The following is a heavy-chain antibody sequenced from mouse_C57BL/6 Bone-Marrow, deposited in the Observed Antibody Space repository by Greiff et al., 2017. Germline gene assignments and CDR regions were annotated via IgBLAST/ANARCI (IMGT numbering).Heavy chain of an antibody. CDR1: GYAFSSSW. Sequence: QVQLQQSGPELVKPGASVKISCKASGYAFSSSWMNWVKQRPGKGLEWIGRIYPGDGDTNYNGKFKGKATLTADKSSSTAYMQLSSLTSEDSAVYFCARNYYGSDWYFDVGGTGTTVTVSS. D-gene: IGHD1-1*01. J-gene: IGHJ1*03. CDR3: ARNYYGSDWYFDV. CDR2: IYPGDGDT. V-gene: IGHV1-82*01.